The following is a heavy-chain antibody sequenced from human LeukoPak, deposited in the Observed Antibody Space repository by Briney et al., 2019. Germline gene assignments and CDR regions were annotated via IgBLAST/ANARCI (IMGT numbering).Heavy chain of an antibody. CDR2: INPNSGDT. Sequence: ASVKVSCXASGYTFTGYYMHWVRQAPGQGLEWMGRINPNSGDTNYAQKFQGRVTMTRDTSINTAYMELGRLTSDDTAVYYCARGVVVVAATQMDYWGQGTLVTVSS. CDR1: GYTFTGYY. D-gene: IGHD2-15*01. CDR3: ARGVVVVAATQMDY. J-gene: IGHJ4*02. V-gene: IGHV1-2*06.